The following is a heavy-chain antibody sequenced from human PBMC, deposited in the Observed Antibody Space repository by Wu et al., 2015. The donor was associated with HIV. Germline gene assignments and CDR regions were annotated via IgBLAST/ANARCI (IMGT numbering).Heavy chain of an antibody. CDR3: ATDGDYISGSVY. V-gene: IGHV1-46*01. CDR1: GYTFTSYY. D-gene: IGHD6-19*01. J-gene: IGHJ4*02. Sequence: QARLVQSGAEVKKPGASVKISCKASGYTFTSYYVHWVRRAPGQGLEWMGIINPSGGSTTYAQKFAARVTMTSDTSTSTVYMEMDNLRSEDAAVYYCATDGDYISGSVYWGQGTLVTVSS. CDR2: INPSGGST.